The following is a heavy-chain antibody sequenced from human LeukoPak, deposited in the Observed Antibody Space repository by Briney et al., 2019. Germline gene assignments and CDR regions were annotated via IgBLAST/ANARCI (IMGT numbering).Heavy chain of an antibody. CDR1: GFTFSSYG. V-gene: IGHV3-30*18. CDR3: AKEFRRAYYGSGRRLDY. CDR2: ISYDGSNK. Sequence: GRSLRLSCAASGFTFSSYGMHWVRQAPGKGLEWVAVISYDGSNKYYADSVKGRFTISRDNSKNTLYLQMNSLRAEDTAVYYCAKEFRRAYYGSGRRLDYWGQGTLVTVSS. D-gene: IGHD3-10*01. J-gene: IGHJ4*02.